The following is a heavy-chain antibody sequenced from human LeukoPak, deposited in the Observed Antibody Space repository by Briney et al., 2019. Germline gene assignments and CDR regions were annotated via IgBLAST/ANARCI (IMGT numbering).Heavy chain of an antibody. CDR2: IKQDGSEK. J-gene: IGHJ4*02. CDR1: EFSFSSYW. CDR3: ARDRLDYDILTGRYYYFDY. D-gene: IGHD3-9*01. Sequence: GGSLRLSCAVSEFSFSSYWMSWVRQAPGKGLEWVANIKQDGSEKYYVDSVKGRFTISRDNARNSLYLQMNSLRAEDTAVYYCARDRLDYDILTGRYYYFDYWGQGTLVTVSS. V-gene: IGHV3-7*04.